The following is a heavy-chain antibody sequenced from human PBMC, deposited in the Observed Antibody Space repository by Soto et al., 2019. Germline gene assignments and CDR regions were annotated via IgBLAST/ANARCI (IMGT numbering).Heavy chain of an antibody. CDR3: ARDNCSGGSCYAGDYYYYYGMDV. Sequence: QVQLVQSGAEVKKPGASVKVSCKASGYTFTSYGISWVRQAPVQGLEWMGWISAYNGNTNYAQKLQGRVTMTTDTSTSTAYMELRSLRSDDTAVYYCARDNCSGGSCYAGDYYYYYGMDVWGQGTTVTVSS. J-gene: IGHJ6*02. CDR2: ISAYNGNT. D-gene: IGHD2-15*01. V-gene: IGHV1-18*01. CDR1: GYTFTSYG.